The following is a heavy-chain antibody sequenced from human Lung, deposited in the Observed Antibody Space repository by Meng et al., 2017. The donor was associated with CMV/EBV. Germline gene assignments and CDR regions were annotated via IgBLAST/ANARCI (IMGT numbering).Heavy chain of an antibody. CDR1: GIIRSTYP. CDR2: ITPAIDTA. J-gene: IGHJ4*02. V-gene: IGHV1-69*05. D-gene: IGHD3-16*02. CDR3: AGGHSIAFGGVIFWPRED. Sequence: ASMNISXAAAGIIRSTYPMWGRQAPGQGLEWMGAITPAIDTADYEQKFRDRVTITTDDSATTAYMQMNSQRSEDTAVYYCAGGHSIAFGGVIFWPREDWGQGTLVTVSS.